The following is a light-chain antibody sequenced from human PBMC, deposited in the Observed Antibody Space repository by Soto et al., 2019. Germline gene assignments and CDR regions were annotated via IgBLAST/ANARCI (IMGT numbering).Light chain of an antibody. CDR2: DAS. CDR3: QQRSNWPIT. V-gene: IGKV3-11*01. CDR1: SSLSRC. Sequence: EVVLTQSPATLSLSPGDSATLSCRANSSLSRCLPWYQQKPGQAPSLLISDASNRPTANPARFSGSGSGTDFIHTVSSLEPEDFAVYYCQQRSNWPITFGKGTRLEI. J-gene: IGKJ5*01.